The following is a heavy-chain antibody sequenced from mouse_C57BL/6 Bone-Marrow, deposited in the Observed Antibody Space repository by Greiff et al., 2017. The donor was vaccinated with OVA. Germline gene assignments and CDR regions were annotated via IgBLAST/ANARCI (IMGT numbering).Heavy chain of an antibody. Sequence: EVQLVESGGGLVKPGGSLKLSCAASGFTFSSYTMSWVRQTPEKRLEWVATISGGGGNTYYPDSVKGRSTISRDNAKNTLYLQMSSLRSEDTALYYCARLGDGDYWGQGTTLTVSS. CDR3: ARLGDGDY. D-gene: IGHD3-3*01. V-gene: IGHV5-9*01. CDR1: GFTFSSYT. CDR2: ISGGGGNT. J-gene: IGHJ2*01.